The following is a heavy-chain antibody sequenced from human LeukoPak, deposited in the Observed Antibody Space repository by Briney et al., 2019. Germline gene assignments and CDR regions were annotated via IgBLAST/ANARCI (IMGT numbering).Heavy chain of an antibody. CDR2: ISESGGNT. V-gene: IGHV3-23*01. CDR1: GFTFRNYA. J-gene: IGHJ4*02. D-gene: IGHD1-26*01. Sequence: GGSLRLSCAASGFTFRNYAMTWVRQAPGKGLEWVSLISESGGNTNYADSVKGRFTISRDNSKNTLYLQMNSLRAEDSAVYYCAKDRWATENYYFEYWGQGTLVTVSS. CDR3: AKDRWATENYYFEY.